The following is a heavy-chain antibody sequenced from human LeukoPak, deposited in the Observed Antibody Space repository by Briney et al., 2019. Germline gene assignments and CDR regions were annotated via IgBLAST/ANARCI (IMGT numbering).Heavy chain of an antibody. Sequence: PGGSLRLSCAASGFTVSSNYMSWVRQAPGKGLEWVSVIYSGGSIYYADSVKGRFTISRDNAKNSLYLQMNSLRAEDTAVYYCARDRGLTSGWFDPWGQGTLVTVSS. CDR1: GFTVSSNY. V-gene: IGHV3-53*01. J-gene: IGHJ5*02. CDR2: IYSGGSI. D-gene: IGHD5-24*01. CDR3: ARDRGLTSGWFDP.